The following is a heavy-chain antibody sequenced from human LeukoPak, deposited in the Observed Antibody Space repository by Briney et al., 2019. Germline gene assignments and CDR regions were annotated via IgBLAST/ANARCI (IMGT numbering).Heavy chain of an antibody. CDR1: GFSFPNAW. J-gene: IGHJ3*02. V-gene: IGHV4-59*01. CDR3: AIGELGYCSGGSCSGAFDI. Sequence: GSLRLSCAVSGFSFPNAWMSWVRQSPGKGLEWVGYIYYSGSTNYNPSLKSRVTISVDTSKNQFSLKLSSVTAADTAVYYCAIGELGYCSGGSCSGAFDIWGQGTMVTVSS. CDR2: IYYSGST. D-gene: IGHD2-15*01.